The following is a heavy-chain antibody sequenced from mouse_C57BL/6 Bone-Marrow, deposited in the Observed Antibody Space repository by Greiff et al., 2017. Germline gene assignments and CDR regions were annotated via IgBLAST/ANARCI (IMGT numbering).Heavy chain of an antibody. CDR1: GYTFTSYW. CDR2: IEPNSGGT. Sequence: QVQLQQPGAELVKPGASVKLSCKASGYTFTSYWLHWVKQRPGRGLVWIGRIEPNSGGTKYNQKFKSKTTLTVDKPSSTPYMQLSSLTSEDSAVYYCARRNLFDYWGQGTTLTVSS. J-gene: IGHJ2*01. V-gene: IGHV1-72*01. CDR3: ARRNLFDY.